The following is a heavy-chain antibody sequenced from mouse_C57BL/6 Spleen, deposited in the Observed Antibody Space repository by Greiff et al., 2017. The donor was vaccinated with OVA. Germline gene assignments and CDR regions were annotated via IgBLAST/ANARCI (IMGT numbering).Heavy chain of an antibody. Sequence: EVKLQESGGDLVKPGGSLKLSCAASGFTFSSYGMSWVRQTPDKRLEWVATISSGGSYTYYPDSVKGRFTISRDNAKNTLYLQMSSLKSEDTAMYYCARRLVDYAMDYWGQGTSVTVSS. D-gene: IGHD2-2*01. CDR2: ISSGGSYT. CDR3: ARRLVDYAMDY. CDR1: GFTFSSYG. V-gene: IGHV5-6*02. J-gene: IGHJ4*01.